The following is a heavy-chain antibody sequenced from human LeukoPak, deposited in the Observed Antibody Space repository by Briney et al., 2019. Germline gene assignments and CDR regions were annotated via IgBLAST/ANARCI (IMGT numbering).Heavy chain of an antibody. CDR3: ARIRVFSFGQGGWFDP. CDR1: GGSISSGGYY. D-gene: IGHD5-18*01. Sequence: PSQTLSLTCTVSGGSISSGGYYWSWIRQHPGKGLEWIGYIYYSGSTYYNPSLKSRVTISVDTSKNQFSLNLTSVTAADTAVYFCARIRVFSFGQGGWFDPWGQGTLVTVSS. CDR2: IYYSGST. V-gene: IGHV4-31*03. J-gene: IGHJ5*02.